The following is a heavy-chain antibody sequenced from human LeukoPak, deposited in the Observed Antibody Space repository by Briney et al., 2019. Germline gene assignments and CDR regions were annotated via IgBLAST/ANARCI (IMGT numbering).Heavy chain of an antibody. D-gene: IGHD3-3*01. V-gene: IGHV3-7*01. CDR3: AREHYDFWSGYYYYYMDV. Sequence: PGGSLRLSCAASGFTFSSYWMSWVRQAPGKGLEWVANIKQDGSEKYYVDSVKGRFTISRDNAKNSLYLQMNSLRAEDTAVYYCAREHYDFWSGYYYYYMDVWGKGTTVTVSS. CDR1: GFTFSSYW. J-gene: IGHJ6*03. CDR2: IKQDGSEK.